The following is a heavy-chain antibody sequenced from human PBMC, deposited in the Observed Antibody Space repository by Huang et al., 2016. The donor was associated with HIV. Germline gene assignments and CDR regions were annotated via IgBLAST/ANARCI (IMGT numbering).Heavy chain of an antibody. CDR3: AKDYYYDRSGSDAFDI. CDR2: ISMDSVTI. V-gene: IGHV3-9*01. Sequence: EVQLVESGGGLVQPGRSLRLSCAASGFTLDDYAMPWVRQAPGKGLEWVSGISMDSVTIGYADSVKGRFTISRDNDKRSLYLQMNSLRAEDTALYYCAKDYYYDRSGSDAFDIWGQGTMVTVSS. CDR1: GFTLDDYA. D-gene: IGHD3-22*01. J-gene: IGHJ3*02.